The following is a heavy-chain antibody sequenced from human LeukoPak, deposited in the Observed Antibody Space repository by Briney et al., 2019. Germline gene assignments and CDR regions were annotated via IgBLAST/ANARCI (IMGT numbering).Heavy chain of an antibody. CDR2: IHSSGST. J-gene: IGHJ4*02. D-gene: IGHD3-3*01. Sequence: SETLSLTCTVSGGSISSYYWSWIRQPPGKGLEWIGYIHSSGSTNYSPSLKSRVTISVDTSKNQLSLKLSSVTAADTAVYYCARTYYDFWSGSYEFDYWGQGTLVTVSS. CDR3: ARTYYDFWSGSYEFDY. CDR1: GGSISSYY. V-gene: IGHV4-59*12.